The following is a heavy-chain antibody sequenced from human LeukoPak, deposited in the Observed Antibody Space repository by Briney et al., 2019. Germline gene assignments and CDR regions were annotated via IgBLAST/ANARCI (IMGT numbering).Heavy chain of an antibody. CDR2: INPNSGGT. CDR3: VGYDLPFDY. V-gene: IGHV1-2*02. CDR1: GYTFTGYY. J-gene: IGHJ4*02. D-gene: IGHD3-3*01. Sequence: GASVKVSCKASGYTFTGYYMHWVRQAPGRGLEWMGWINPNSGGTNYAQKFQGRVTMTRDTSISTAYMELSRLRSDDTAVYYCVGYDLPFDYWGQGTLVTVSS.